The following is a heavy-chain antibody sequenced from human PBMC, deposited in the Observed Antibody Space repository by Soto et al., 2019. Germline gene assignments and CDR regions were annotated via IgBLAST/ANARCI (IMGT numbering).Heavy chain of an antibody. CDR3: ASQGYCSNTACYPVDY. J-gene: IGHJ4*02. CDR1: GYSFTSYW. Sequence: GESLKIPCSGSGYSFTSYWIGWVRQMPGKGLEWMGIIYPGDSNTRYSPSFQGQVTISADKSISSAYLQWSSLKASDTAMYYCASQGYCSNTACYPVDYWGQATLATVYS. CDR2: IYPGDSNT. V-gene: IGHV5-51*01. D-gene: IGHD2-2*01.